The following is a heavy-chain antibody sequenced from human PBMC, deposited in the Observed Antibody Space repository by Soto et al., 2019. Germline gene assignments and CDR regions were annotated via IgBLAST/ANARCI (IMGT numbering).Heavy chain of an antibody. CDR2: INAGNGNT. CDR1: GYSFRRYG. J-gene: IGHJ4*02. V-gene: IGHV1-3*01. CDR3: AREEQWLVH. D-gene: IGHD6-19*01. Sequence: ASGKGSWKGSGYSFRRYGIHCVRQAPGQRLEWIGWINAGNGNTEYSQKFQDRVTITRDTSASTAYMDLSSLRSEDTAVYYCAREEQWLVHWGQGTLVTVSS.